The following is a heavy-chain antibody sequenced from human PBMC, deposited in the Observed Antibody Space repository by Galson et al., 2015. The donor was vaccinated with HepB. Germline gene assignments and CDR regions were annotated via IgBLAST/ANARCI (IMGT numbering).Heavy chain of an antibody. Sequence: SLRLSCAASGFNLDNYAMRWLRQAPGKGLEWVSVLNGNTDNTFYADSVRGRFTISRDNSNNTLHLQMHSLRADYTAIYFCAKGFGDYWDDWGQGTLVTVSS. D-gene: IGHD4-17*01. CDR1: GFNLDNYA. CDR2: LNGNTDNT. CDR3: AKGFGDYWDD. V-gene: IGHV3-23*01. J-gene: IGHJ4*02.